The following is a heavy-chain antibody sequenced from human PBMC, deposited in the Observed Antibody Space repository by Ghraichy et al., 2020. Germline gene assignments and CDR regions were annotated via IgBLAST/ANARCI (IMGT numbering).Heavy chain of an antibody. CDR3: ARGHRVVDY. CDR2: IYYSGST. J-gene: IGHJ4*02. D-gene: IGHD2-2*01. CDR1: GGSINSGGYY. Sequence: LRLSCTVSGGSINSGGYYWSWIRQHPGKGLEWIGYIYYSGSTYYNPSLKSRVTISVDTSKSQFSLKLSSVTAADTAVYYCARGHRVVDYWGQGTLVTVSS. V-gene: IGHV4-31*03.